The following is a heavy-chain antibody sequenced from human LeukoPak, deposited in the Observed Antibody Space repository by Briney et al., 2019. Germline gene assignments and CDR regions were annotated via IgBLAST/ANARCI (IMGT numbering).Heavy chain of an antibody. J-gene: IGHJ4*02. CDR3: ARESVPAVAARRGLNY. D-gene: IGHD6-6*01. Sequence: PWASVKVSCKASGYTFTSYDINWVRQAPGQGLEWMGWINPNSGGTNYAQKFQGRVTMTRDTSISTVYMEMSRLRSDDTAVYYCARESVPAVAARRGLNYWGQGTLVAVSS. CDR1: GYTFTSYD. V-gene: IGHV1-2*02. CDR2: INPNSGGT.